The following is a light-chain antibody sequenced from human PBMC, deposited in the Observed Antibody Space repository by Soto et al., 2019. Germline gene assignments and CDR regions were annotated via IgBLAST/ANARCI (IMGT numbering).Light chain of an antibody. CDR2: DIS. CDR1: QDSTKY. Sequence: AIQLTQSPSSLSASVGDRVTITCRASQDSTKYLAWYQQKPGKAPKLLIFDISNLASGVPSRFSGSGSGSATEFTLTISSLQPDDSATYYCQQYYSYPWTFGQGNKVDIK. J-gene: IGKJ1*01. CDR3: QQYYSYPWT. V-gene: IGKV1-13*02.